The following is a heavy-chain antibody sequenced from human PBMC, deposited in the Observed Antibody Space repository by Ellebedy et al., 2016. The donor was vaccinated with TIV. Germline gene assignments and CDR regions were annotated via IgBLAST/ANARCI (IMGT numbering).Heavy chain of an antibody. D-gene: IGHD3-16*02. V-gene: IGHV3-48*04. Sequence: GESLKISCAASGFTFSSYSMNWVRQAPGKGLEWVSYISSSSSTIYYADSVKGRFTISRDNAKNSLYLQMNSLRAEDTAVYYCARGHFDPYRYWGQGTLVTVSS. CDR3: ARGHFDPYRY. CDR2: ISSSSSTI. CDR1: GFTFSSYS. J-gene: IGHJ4*02.